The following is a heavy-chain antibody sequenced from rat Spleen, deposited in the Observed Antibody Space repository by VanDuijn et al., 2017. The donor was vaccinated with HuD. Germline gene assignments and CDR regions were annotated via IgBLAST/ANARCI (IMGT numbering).Heavy chain of an antibody. D-gene: IGHD1-2*01. Sequence: QVQLKESGPGLVQPSQTLSLTCTVSGFSLTNFGVTWVRQPPGKGLEWIGAIWSGGTTDYNLSLKSRMIISRDTSKSQVFLKMNSLQTDDTAIYFCTRSGYYYSSYVPFFDYWGQGVMVTVSS. CDR2: IWSGGTT. J-gene: IGHJ2*01. CDR1: GFSLTNFG. V-gene: IGHV2-15*01. CDR3: TRSGYYYSSYVPFFDY.